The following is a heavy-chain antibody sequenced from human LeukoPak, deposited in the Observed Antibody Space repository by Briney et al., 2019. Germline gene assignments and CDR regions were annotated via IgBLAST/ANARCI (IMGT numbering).Heavy chain of an antibody. CDR1: GFTFSSYG. CDR3: ARFRYCSRTSCPNGMDV. D-gene: IGHD2-2*01. J-gene: IGHJ6*02. Sequence: GRSLILSCAASGFTFSSYGMHWVRQAPGKGLEGVAGISYDGSNKYYADSVNGRFTISRNNSKNTLYLQMNSLRAEDTAVYYCARFRYCSRTSCPNGMDVWGQGGTVSVSS. CDR2: ISYDGSNK. V-gene: IGHV3-30*19.